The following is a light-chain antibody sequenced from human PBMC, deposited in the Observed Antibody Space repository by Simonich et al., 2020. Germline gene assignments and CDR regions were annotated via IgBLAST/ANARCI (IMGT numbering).Light chain of an antibody. CDR2: DVS. J-gene: IGLJ3*02. Sequence: QSALTQPASVSGSPGQSITISCTGTSSYVGGYNYVSWYQRHPGKAPKLMIYDVSKRPSGVSNRFSGSKSGNTASLTISGLQAEDEADYYCSSYTSSSTLFGGGTKLTVL. V-gene: IGLV2-14*03. CDR1: SSYVGGYNY. CDR3: SSYTSSSTL.